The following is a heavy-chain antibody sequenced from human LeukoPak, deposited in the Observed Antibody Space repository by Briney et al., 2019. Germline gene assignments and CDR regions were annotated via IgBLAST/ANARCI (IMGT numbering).Heavy chain of an antibody. CDR2: IYYSGST. J-gene: IGHJ5*02. CDR3: ARVTRGPDGHDWFDP. V-gene: IGHV4-39*07. D-gene: IGHD1-14*01. Sequence: SETLSLTCTVSGGSLTSSSYYWGWIRQPPGKGLEWIGSIYYSGSTYYKSSLKSRVTISLDTSKNQSSLKLSSVTAADTAVYYCARVTRGPDGHDWFDPWGQGILVTVSS. CDR1: GGSLTSSSYY.